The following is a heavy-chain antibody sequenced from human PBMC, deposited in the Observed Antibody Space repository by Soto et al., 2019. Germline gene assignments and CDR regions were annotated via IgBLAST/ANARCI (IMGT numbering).Heavy chain of an antibody. CDR1: RGSMNNYY. V-gene: IGHV4-59*01. D-gene: IGHD3-16*01. CDR2: IYYSGST. CDR3: AGGTMGYDS. J-gene: IGHJ4*02. Sequence: SETLSLTCTVSRGSMNNYYWSWIRQPPGKGLEWIGYIYYSGSTNYNPSLKSRVTISVDTSKNQFSLKLSSVTAADAAVYYCAGGTMGYDSWGQGTLVTVS.